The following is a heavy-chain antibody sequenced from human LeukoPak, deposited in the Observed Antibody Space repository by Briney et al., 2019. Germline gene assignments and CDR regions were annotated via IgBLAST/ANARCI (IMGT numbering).Heavy chain of an antibody. Sequence: GASVKVSCKASGGTFSSYAISWVRQAPGQGLEWMGGIIPIFGTANYAQKFQGRVTITADESTSTAYMELSSLRSEDTAVYYCARDYERAESRTAFQYFQHWGQGTLVTVSS. CDR1: GGTFSSYA. CDR2: IIPIFGTA. J-gene: IGHJ1*01. D-gene: IGHD3-3*01. CDR3: ARDYERAESRTAFQYFQH. V-gene: IGHV1-69*13.